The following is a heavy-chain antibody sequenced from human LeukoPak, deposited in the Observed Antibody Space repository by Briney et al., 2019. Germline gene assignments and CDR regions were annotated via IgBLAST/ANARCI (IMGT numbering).Heavy chain of an antibody. CDR2: IRYDSTIK. CDR1: DFTFSNYG. CDR3: AKDFRYGSGSFFDS. D-gene: IGHD3-10*01. V-gene: IGHV3-30*02. Sequence: GESLRLSCVASDFTFSNYGMHWVRQAPGKGLEWVTFIRYDSTIKSYSDSVRGRFTVSRDDSKYTLYLQMNNLRVEDTAIYYCAKDFRYGSGSFFDSWGQGTLVIVSS. J-gene: IGHJ4*02.